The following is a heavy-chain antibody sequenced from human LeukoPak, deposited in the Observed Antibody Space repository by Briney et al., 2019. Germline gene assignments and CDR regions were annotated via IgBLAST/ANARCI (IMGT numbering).Heavy chain of an antibody. J-gene: IGHJ4*02. CDR1: GFTFSSYG. CDR3: ARDGIGTAGFDY. Sequence: GGSLRLSRAASGFTFSSYGMHWVRQAPGKGLEWVAVIWYDGSNKYYADSVKGRFTISRDNSKNTLYLQMNSLRAEDTAVYYCARDGIGTAGFDYWGQGTLVTVSS. D-gene: IGHD1-1*01. V-gene: IGHV3-33*01. CDR2: IWYDGSNK.